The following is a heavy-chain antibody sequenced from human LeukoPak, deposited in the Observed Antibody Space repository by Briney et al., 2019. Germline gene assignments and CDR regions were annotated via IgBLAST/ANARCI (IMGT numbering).Heavy chain of an antibody. CDR1: GVTLEDYA. CDR3: AKDSATEASGSFDI. Sequence: PGRSLRLSCAASGVTLEDYAMHWVRQAPGSGLEWVSGITWNSGRIDYADSVKGRFTISRDNAKNTLYLQMNSLRDEDTALYYCAKDSATEASGSFDIWGRGTLVTVSS. D-gene: IGHD3-22*01. CDR2: ITWNSGRI. J-gene: IGHJ2*01. V-gene: IGHV3-9*01.